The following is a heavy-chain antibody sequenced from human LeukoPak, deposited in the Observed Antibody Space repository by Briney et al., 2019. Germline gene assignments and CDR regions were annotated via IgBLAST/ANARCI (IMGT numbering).Heavy chain of an antibody. J-gene: IGHJ4*02. CDR1: GFTFSGHW. CDR3: ARARWYSCDY. CDR2: TNNDGSSR. Sequence: GGSLRLSCAVSGFTFSGHWMFWVRQAPGKGLEWVSSTNNDGSSRGYTDSVKGRFTVSRDNATNTLYLQMNSLGGEDTAVYYCARARWYSCDYWGQGTLVTVSS. V-gene: IGHV3-74*01. D-gene: IGHD5-24*01.